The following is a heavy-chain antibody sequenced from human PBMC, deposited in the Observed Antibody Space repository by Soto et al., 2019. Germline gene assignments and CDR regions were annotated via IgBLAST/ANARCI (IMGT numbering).Heavy chain of an antibody. CDR3: AQGSSYSSSTPDV. D-gene: IGHD4-4*01. J-gene: IGHJ1*01. CDR2: ISWNSDRI. CDR1: GFTFDDYA. Sequence: EVQLVESGGGLVQPGRPLRLSCAASGFTFDDYAMYWVRQVPGKGLEWISGISWNSDRIGYADSVKGRFSITRDNAKNSLYLQINSWSAEDTALYYCAQGSSYSSSTPDVWGQGTQVTVSA. V-gene: IGHV3-9*01.